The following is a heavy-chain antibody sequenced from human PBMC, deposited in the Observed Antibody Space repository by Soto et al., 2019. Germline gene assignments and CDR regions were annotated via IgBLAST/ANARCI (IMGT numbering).Heavy chain of an antibody. CDR2: IYSGGST. CDR3: AGTRGYSYGLSWFDP. V-gene: IGHV3-53*01. D-gene: IGHD5-18*01. CDR1: GFTVSSNY. J-gene: IGHJ5*02. Sequence: LRLSCAPSGFTVSSNYMSWVRQAPGKGLEWVSVIYSGGSTYYADSVKGRFTISRDNSKNTLYLQMNSLRAEDTAVYYCAGTRGYSYGLSWFDPWGQGTLVTVSS.